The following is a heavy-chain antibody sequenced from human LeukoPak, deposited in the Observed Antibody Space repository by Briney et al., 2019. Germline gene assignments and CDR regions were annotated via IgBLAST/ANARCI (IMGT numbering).Heavy chain of an antibody. CDR3: AREGGPYRPLDY. CDR1: GGSITSTNY. V-gene: IGHV4-4*02. Sequence: SGTLSLTCGVSGGSITSTNYWTWVRQPPGKGLEWIGEVNLQGSINYNPSLMGRVAISVDISEDHISLQLTSVTAADTAVYYCAREGGPYRPLDYSGQGTLDSLSS. CDR2: VNLQGSI. J-gene: IGHJ4*02.